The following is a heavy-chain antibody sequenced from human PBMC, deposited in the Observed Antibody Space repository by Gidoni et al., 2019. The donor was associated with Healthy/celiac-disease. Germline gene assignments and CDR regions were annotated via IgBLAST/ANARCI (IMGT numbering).Heavy chain of an antibody. J-gene: IGHJ6*02. D-gene: IGHD3-3*01. CDR2: INPNSGGT. V-gene: IGHV1-2*02. CDR3: ARATAYDCWSGYSSHYYGMDV. Sequence: QVQLVQSGAEVKTPGAAVKLSCKASGSPFTGYYMHWVRQAPGQGLEWMGWINPNSGGTNYAQKFQGRVTMTRDTSISTAYMELSRLRSDDTAVYYCARATAYDCWSGYSSHYYGMDVWGQGTTVTVSS. CDR1: GSPFTGYY.